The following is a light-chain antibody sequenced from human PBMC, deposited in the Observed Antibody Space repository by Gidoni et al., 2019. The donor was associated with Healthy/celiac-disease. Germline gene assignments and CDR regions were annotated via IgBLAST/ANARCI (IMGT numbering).Light chain of an antibody. V-gene: IGLV1-40*01. CDR3: QSYDSSLSGSGV. CDR2: GNS. Sequence: QSVLTQPPSVSGAPGQRCTISCTGSSSNIGAGYDVHWYQQLPGTAPKLLIYGNSNRPSGVPDRFSGSKSGTSASLAITGLQAEDEADYYCQSYDSSLSGSGVFGGGTKLTVL. CDR1: SSNIGAGYD. J-gene: IGLJ2*01.